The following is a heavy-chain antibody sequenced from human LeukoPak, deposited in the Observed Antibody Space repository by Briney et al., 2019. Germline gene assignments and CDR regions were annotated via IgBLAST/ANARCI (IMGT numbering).Heavy chain of an antibody. CDR1: GGSFSGYY. CDR3: ARLGDAFDI. CDR2: ISHSGST. Sequence: KPSETLSLTCAVYGGSFSGYYWSWLRQPPGKGLEWIGEISHSGSTKYNPSLKSRVTISVDTSKNQFSLKLRSVTAADAAVYYCARLGDAFDIWGQGTMVTVSS. V-gene: IGHV4-34*01. J-gene: IGHJ3*02.